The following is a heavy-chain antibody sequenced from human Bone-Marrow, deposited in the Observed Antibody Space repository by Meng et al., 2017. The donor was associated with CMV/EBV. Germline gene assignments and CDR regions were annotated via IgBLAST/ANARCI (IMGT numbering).Heavy chain of an antibody. CDR3: AHIAAAGAGYFDY. CDR2: IYYSGGT. CDR1: GGSISSGDYY. V-gene: IGHV4-30-4*08. J-gene: IGHJ4*02. Sequence: SETLSLTCTVSGGSISSGDYYWSWIRQPPGKGLEWIGYIYYSGGTSYNPSLKSRVTISVDTSKNQFSLKLSPVTAADTAVYYCAHIAAAGAGYFDYWGQGTLVTVSS. D-gene: IGHD6-13*01.